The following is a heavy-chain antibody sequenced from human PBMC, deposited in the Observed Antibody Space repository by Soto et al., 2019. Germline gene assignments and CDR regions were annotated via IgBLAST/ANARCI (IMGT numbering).Heavy chain of an antibody. CDR2: IYPGDSDT. D-gene: IGHD3-3*01. J-gene: IGHJ3*02. V-gene: IGHV5-51*01. CDR1: GYSFTSYW. CDR3: ARHKVTIFGVVGFDI. Sequence: GESLKISCKGSGYSFTSYWIGWVRQMPGKGLEWMGIIYPGDSDTRYSPSFQGQVTISADKSISTAYLQWSSLKASDTAMYYCARHKVTIFGVVGFDIWGQGTTVTVSS.